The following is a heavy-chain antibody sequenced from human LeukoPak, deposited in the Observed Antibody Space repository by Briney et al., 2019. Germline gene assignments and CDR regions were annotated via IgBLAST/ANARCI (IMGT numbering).Heavy chain of an antibody. CDR2: IYYSGST. J-gene: IGHJ5*02. D-gene: IGHD6-19*01. CDR3: AREGCCGWPPSNWFDP. Sequence: TTSETLSLTCTVSGGSISSSSYYWGWIRQPPGKGLEWIGSIYYSGSTYYNPSLKSRVTISVDTSKNQFSLKLSSVTAADTAVYYCAREGCCGWPPSNWFDPWGQGTLVTVSS. CDR1: GGSISSSSYY. V-gene: IGHV4-39*07.